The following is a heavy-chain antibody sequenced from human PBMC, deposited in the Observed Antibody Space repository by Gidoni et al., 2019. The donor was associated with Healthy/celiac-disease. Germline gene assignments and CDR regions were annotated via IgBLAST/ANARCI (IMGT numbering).Heavy chain of an antibody. CDR2: IYTSGST. CDR1: VGSISSGSYY. V-gene: IGHV4-61*02. J-gene: IGHJ4*02. Sequence: QVQLQESGPGLVKPSQTLSLTCTVSVGSISSGSYYWSWIRQPAGKGLEWIGRIYTSGSTNYNTSLKRRVTISVDTSKNQFSLKLSSVTAADTAVYYCARVGPRSGYAFDYWGQGTLVTVSS. CDR3: ARVGPRSGYAFDY. D-gene: IGHD3-22*01.